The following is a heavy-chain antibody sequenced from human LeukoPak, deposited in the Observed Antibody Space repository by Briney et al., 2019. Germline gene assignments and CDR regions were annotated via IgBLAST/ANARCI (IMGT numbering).Heavy chain of an antibody. V-gene: IGHV4-4*07. J-gene: IGHJ4*02. CDR3: ARDSDYYFDY. CDR1: GGSISGYY. Sequence: SETLSLTCTVSGGSISGYYWSWIRKPAGQGMESIGRIYTSGSPNYNPSLKSRVTMSVDTSKNQFSLRLSSVTAADTAVYYCARDSDYYFDYWGQGTLVTVSS. CDR2: IYTSGSP.